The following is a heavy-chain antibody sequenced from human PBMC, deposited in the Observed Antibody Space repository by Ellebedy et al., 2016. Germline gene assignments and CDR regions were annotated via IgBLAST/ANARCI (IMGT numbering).Heavy chain of an antibody. D-gene: IGHD3-10*02. Sequence: GGSLRLSCAVSGFTFSSHWMSWVRQAPGKGLEWVANIKQDGSEKYYVDSVKGRFIISRDNAKNSLHLQMNSLRAEDTAVYYCARFYVSKGWFDPWGQGTLVTVSS. CDR3: ARFYVSKGWFDP. CDR2: IKQDGSEK. CDR1: GFTFSSHW. J-gene: IGHJ5*02. V-gene: IGHV3-7*03.